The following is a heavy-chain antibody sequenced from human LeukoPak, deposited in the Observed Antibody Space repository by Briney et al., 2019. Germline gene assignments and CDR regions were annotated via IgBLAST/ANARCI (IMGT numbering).Heavy chain of an antibody. V-gene: IGHV4-39*01. D-gene: IGHD6-19*01. CDR3: ARHEYRVAVPGTGWFDP. Sequence: KTSETLSLTCTVSGGSISSSSYYWGWIRQPPGKGLGWIGSIYYSGSTYYNPSLKSRVTISVDTSKNQVSLKLSSVTAADTAVYYCARHEYRVAVPGTGWFDPWGQGTLVTVSS. CDR1: GGSISSSSYY. J-gene: IGHJ5*02. CDR2: IYYSGST.